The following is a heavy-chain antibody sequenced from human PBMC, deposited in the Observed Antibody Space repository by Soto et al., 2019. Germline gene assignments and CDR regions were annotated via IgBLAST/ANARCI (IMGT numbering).Heavy chain of an antibody. CDR1: GFTFSSYS. V-gene: IGHV3-48*02. CDR2: ISSGSGAI. Sequence: EVQLVESGGGLVQPGGSLRLSCAASGFTFSSYSMNWVRQAPGKGLEWVSYISSGSGAIYYADSVKGRFTISRDNAKNSLYLQMNSLKDEDTAVYYCAIEGNDMGVWGQGTTVTVSS. J-gene: IGHJ6*02. CDR3: AIEGNDMGV. D-gene: IGHD3-10*01.